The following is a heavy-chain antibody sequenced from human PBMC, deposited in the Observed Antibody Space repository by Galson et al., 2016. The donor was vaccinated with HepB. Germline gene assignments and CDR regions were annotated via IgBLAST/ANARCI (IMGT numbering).Heavy chain of an antibody. CDR1: GYSFGSYW. CDR2: IYPGDFDI. D-gene: IGHD3-16*01. Sequence: QSGAEVKKPGESLKISCRGSGYSFGSYWIGWVRQMPGKGLEWMGIIYPGDFDIRYGPSFQGQVTISVDKSISTAYLQWSSLTASDTAMYYCARSLTGSCDCWGALYNYDAMDVWGQGTTGTVS. V-gene: IGHV5-51*01. CDR3: ARSLTGSCDCWGALYNYDAMDV. J-gene: IGHJ6*02.